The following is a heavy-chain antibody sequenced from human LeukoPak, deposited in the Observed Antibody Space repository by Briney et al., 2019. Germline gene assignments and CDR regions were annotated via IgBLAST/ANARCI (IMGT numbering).Heavy chain of an antibody. CDR1: GFTLSRYA. CDR2: ISYDGSIK. D-gene: IGHD3-9*01. V-gene: IGHV3-30*04. Sequence: PGGSLRLSCAVSGFTLSRYAMHWVRQAPGKEPEWVAVISYDGSIKYYADSVKGRFTISRDNSKNTVYLRMTSLRGEDTAVYYCARIGDQDDWEVHLDYWGQGTLVAVSS. CDR3: ARIGDQDDWEVHLDY. J-gene: IGHJ4*02.